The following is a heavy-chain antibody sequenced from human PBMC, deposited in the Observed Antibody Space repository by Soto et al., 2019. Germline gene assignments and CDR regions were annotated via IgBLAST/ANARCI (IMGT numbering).Heavy chain of an antibody. CDR3: ARHGTGDDVTVFSTAPPFAH. J-gene: IGHJ4*02. CDR1: GCSCTGYW. V-gene: IGHV5-10-1*01. CDR2: IDPRDSYT. Sequence: GESLRISCRASGCSCTGYWIHWVRLMPGKGLEWMGKIDPRDSYTKYGPSFQGHVTISADKSISTAYLQWSSLKASDTAIYYCARHGTGDDVTVFSTAPPFAHWGQGALVTVSS. D-gene: IGHD2-21*02.